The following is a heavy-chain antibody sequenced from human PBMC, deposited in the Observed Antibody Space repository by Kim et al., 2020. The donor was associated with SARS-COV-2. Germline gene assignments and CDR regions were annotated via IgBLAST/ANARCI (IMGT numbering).Heavy chain of an antibody. CDR2: IYYTGRT. Sequence: SETLSLTCSVSGGSISTYYWTWIRQSPGKGLEWIGYIYYTGRTDYNPSLGSRVTIDVDTSKNQISLKLNSVNSADTAVYYCARGSTVANRGFYYYGMDV. J-gene: IGHJ6*01. CDR3: ARGSTVANRGFYYYGMDV. CDR1: GGSISTYY. D-gene: IGHD4-17*01. V-gene: IGHV4-59*01.